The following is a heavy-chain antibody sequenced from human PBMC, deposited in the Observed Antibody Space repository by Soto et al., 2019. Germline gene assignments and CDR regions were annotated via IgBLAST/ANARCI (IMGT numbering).Heavy chain of an antibody. Sequence: ASVKVSCKASGYTFTNYYMHWVRQAPGEGLEWMGIINPSGGSTHYAQKFQGRVTMTRDTSTSTVYMELSSLSSEDTAVYYCARDRGSYCSGGRCYLFAYWGQGTPVTVSS. CDR2: INPSGGST. D-gene: IGHD2-15*01. CDR3: ARDRGSYCSGGRCYLFAY. CDR1: GYTFTNYY. J-gene: IGHJ4*02. V-gene: IGHV1-46*03.